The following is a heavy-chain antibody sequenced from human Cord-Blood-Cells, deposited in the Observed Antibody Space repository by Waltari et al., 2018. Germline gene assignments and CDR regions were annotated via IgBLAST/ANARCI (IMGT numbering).Heavy chain of an antibody. J-gene: IGHJ6*02. Sequence: QVQLQQWGAGLLTPSETLSLTCAVYGGTFRGYYWSWIRQLPGQGRAGSGEIKHSGSTNYNPSLKSRVTISVDTSKNQFSLKLSSVTAADTAVYYCARGGGYCSSTSCFVKSYYYYGMDVWGQGTTVTVSS. CDR2: IKHSGST. D-gene: IGHD2-2*01. CDR3: ARGGGYCSSTSCFVKSYYYYGMDV. V-gene: IGHV4-34*01. CDR1: GGTFRGYY.